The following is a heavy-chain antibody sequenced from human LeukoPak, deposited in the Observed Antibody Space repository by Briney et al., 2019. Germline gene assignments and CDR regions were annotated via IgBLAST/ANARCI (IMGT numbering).Heavy chain of an antibody. Sequence: SVKVSCKASGGTFSSYAISWVRQAPGQGLEWMGGIIPIFGTANYAQKFQGRVTITADESTSTAYMELSSLRSEDTAVYYCARVRRSRSDYYGSGSYQYYFDYWGQGTLVTVSS. CDR2: IIPIFGTA. D-gene: IGHD3-10*01. CDR1: GGTFSSYA. V-gene: IGHV1-69*13. CDR3: ARVRRSRSDYYGSGSYQYYFDY. J-gene: IGHJ4*02.